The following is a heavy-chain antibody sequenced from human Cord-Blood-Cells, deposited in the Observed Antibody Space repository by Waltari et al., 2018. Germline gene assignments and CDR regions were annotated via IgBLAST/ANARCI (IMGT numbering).Heavy chain of an antibody. CDR2: IYYSGST. CDR3: ARNYDFWSGYYFDY. V-gene: IGHV4-59*01. D-gene: IGHD3-3*01. CDR1: GGPISSYY. J-gene: IGHJ4*02. Sequence: QVQLQESGPGLVKPSETLSLTCTVSGGPISSYYWSWIRQPPGKGLEWIGYIYYSGSTNYNPSIKSRVTISVDTSKNQFSLKLSSVTAADTAVYYCARNYDFWSGYYFDYWGQGTLVTVSS.